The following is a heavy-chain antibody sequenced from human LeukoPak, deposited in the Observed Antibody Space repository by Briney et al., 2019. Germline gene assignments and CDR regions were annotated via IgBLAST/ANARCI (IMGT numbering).Heavy chain of an antibody. CDR1: GFTVSSNY. CDR2: IYSGGST. D-gene: IGHD3-10*01. Sequence: GGSLSLSCAASGFTVSSNYMSWVRQAPGKGLEWVSVIYSGGSTYYADSVKGRFTISRDNAKITLYLQMNSLRAEDTAVYYCARGLWFGELPNKMTPFDYWGQGTLVTVSS. CDR3: ARGLWFGELPNKMTPFDY. V-gene: IGHV3-66*01. J-gene: IGHJ4*02.